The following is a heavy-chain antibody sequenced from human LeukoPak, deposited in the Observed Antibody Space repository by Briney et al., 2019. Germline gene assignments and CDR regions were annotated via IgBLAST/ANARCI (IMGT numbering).Heavy chain of an antibody. CDR1: GYTFSSYA. CDR3: AKYGPQDSGSSHYDY. D-gene: IGHD1-26*01. CDR2: ISYDGSNK. J-gene: IGHJ4*02. Sequence: GGSLRLSCAASGYTFSSYAMHWVRQAPGKGLEWVAVISYDGSNKYYADSVKGRFTTSRDNSKNTLFLQMNSLRAEDTAIYYCAKYGPQDSGSSHYDYWGQGALVTVSS. V-gene: IGHV3-30-3*02.